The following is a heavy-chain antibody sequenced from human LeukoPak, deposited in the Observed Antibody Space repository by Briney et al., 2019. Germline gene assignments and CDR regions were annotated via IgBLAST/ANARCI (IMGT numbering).Heavy chain of an antibody. CDR2: IYTSGST. V-gene: IGHV4-4*07. Sequence: PSETLSLTCTVSGGSISSYYWSWIRQPAGKGLEWIGRIYTSGSTNYNPSLKSRVTMSVDTSKNQFSLKLSSVTAADTAVYYCVSSIPQLVFGYFQHWGQGTLVTVSS. D-gene: IGHD6-13*01. CDR1: GGSISSYY. J-gene: IGHJ1*01. CDR3: VSSIPQLVFGYFQH.